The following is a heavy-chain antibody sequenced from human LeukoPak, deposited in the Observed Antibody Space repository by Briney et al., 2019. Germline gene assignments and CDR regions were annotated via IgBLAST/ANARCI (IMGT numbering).Heavy chain of an antibody. CDR1: GFTFSSYA. CDR2: ISGSGGST. V-gene: IGHV3-23*01. CDR3: ARGDYDILTGYYGIRIDY. J-gene: IGHJ4*02. Sequence: GGSLRLSCAASGFTFSSYAMSWVRQAPGKGLEGVSAISGSGGSTYYADSVKGRFTISRDNSKNTLYLQMNSLRAEDTAVYYCARGDYDILTGYYGIRIDYWGQGTLVTVSS. D-gene: IGHD3-9*01.